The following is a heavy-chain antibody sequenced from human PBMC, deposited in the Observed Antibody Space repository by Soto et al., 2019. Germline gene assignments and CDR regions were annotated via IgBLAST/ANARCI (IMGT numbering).Heavy chain of an antibody. D-gene: IGHD3-22*01. Sequence: QVQLVESGGGVVQPGRSLRLSCAASGFTFSSYAMHWVRQAPGKGLEWVAVVSHDGMTEYHAASVKGRFTISRDTSANILSLQMNSLRDEDTAVYYCGREPYISGHYSGGCDVWGQGTMVTVSS. CDR1: GFTFSSYA. CDR3: GREPYISGHYSGGCDV. V-gene: IGHV3-30*04. J-gene: IGHJ3*01. CDR2: VSHDGMTE.